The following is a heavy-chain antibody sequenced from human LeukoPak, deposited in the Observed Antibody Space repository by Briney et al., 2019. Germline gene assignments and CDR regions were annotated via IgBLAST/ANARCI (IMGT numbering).Heavy chain of an antibody. CDR2: ISGDGRST. CDR3: ARAPWELDD. CDR1: GFTFSSNW. Sequence: PGGSLRLSCAASGFTFSSNWMHWVRQAPGKGLVWVSRISGDGRSTTYAGSVKGRFTISRDNVKNTLYLQMNSLRVEDTAVYYCARAPWELDDWGQGTLVTVSS. J-gene: IGHJ4*02. D-gene: IGHD1-26*01. V-gene: IGHV3-74*01.